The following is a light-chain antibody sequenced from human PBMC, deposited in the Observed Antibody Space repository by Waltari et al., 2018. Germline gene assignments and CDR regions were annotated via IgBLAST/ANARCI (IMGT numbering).Light chain of an antibody. CDR1: TRDLAGYNY. CDR3: CSFTSSSTWV. V-gene: IGLV2-14*03. CDR2: DVT. Sequence: QSALTQPASVSGSPGQSIPLPCTRTTRDLAGYNYFSWYQQHPGKAPKLILYDVTSRPSGVSNRFSGSKSGNTASLTISGLQPEDEADYYCCSFTSSSTWVFGGGTKLTVL. J-gene: IGLJ3*02.